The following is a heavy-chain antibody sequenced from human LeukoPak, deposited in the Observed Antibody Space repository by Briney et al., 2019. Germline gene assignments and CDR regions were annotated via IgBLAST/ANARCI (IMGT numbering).Heavy chain of an antibody. Sequence: ASVKVSCKASGYTFTGYYMHWVRQAPGQGLEWMGWINPNSGGTNYAQKFQGGVTMTRDTSISTAYMELSRLRSDDTAVYYCARAPAAIFTVDYWGQGTLVTVSS. CDR1: GYTFTGYY. J-gene: IGHJ4*02. V-gene: IGHV1-2*02. D-gene: IGHD2/OR15-2a*01. CDR2: INPNSGGT. CDR3: ARAPAAIFTVDY.